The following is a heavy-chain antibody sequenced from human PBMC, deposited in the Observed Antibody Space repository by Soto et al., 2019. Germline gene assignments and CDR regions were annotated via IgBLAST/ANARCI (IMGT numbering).Heavy chain of an antibody. V-gene: IGHV3-48*03. Sequence: PGGSLRLSCAAPGFTFSSYEMNWVRQAPGKGLEWVSYISSSGSTIYYADSVKGRFTISRDNAKNSLYLQMNSLRAEDTAVYYCARDYYASSGYPSPLQHWGQGTLVTVYS. CDR1: GFTFSSYE. D-gene: IGHD3-22*01. J-gene: IGHJ1*01. CDR2: ISSSGSTI. CDR3: ARDYYASSGYPSPLQH.